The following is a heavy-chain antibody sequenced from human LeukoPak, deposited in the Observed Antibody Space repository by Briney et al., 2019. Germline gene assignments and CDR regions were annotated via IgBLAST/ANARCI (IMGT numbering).Heavy chain of an antibody. Sequence: PGRSLRLSCAASGFTFSSYGMHWVRQAPGKGLEWVAVISYDGSNKYYADSVKGRFTISRDNSKNTLYLQMNSLRAEDTAVYYCAKFGSALDYWGQGTLVTVSS. CDR1: GFTFSSYG. V-gene: IGHV3-30*18. CDR2: ISYDGSNK. CDR3: AKFGSALDY. J-gene: IGHJ4*02. D-gene: IGHD3-10*01.